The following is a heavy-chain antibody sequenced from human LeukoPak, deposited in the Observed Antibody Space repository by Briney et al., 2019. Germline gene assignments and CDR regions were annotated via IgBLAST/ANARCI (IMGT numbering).Heavy chain of an antibody. Sequence: GGSLRLSCAASGFTFSSYAMSWVRQAPGKGLEWVGFIRSKAYGRTTEYAASVKGRFTISRDDSKSIAYLQMNSLKTEDTAVYYCTRDTSTYRYWGQGTLVTVSS. CDR3: TRDTSTYRY. CDR1: GFTFSSYA. V-gene: IGHV3-49*04. CDR2: IRSKAYGRTT. D-gene: IGHD1-26*01. J-gene: IGHJ4*02.